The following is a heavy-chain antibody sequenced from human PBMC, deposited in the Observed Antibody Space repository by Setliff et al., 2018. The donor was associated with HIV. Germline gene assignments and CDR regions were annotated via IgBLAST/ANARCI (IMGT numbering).Heavy chain of an antibody. CDR3: ARRLQFLEFLHGVGGLDV. D-gene: IGHD3-3*01. CDR1: GYPISSGYY. CDR2: IYHSGTT. J-gene: IGHJ6*02. V-gene: IGHV4-38-2*02. Sequence: LSLTCTVSGYPISSGYYWCWIRQPPGKGLEWIGSIYHSGTTYYNPSLKSRVTISVDTSKNQFSLKLSSATAADTAVYYCARRLQFLEFLHGVGGLDVWGQGTTVTVSS.